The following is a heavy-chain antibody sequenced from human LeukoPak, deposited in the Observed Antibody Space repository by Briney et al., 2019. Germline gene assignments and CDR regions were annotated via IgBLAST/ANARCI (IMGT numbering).Heavy chain of an antibody. CDR1: GGSISSYY. J-gene: IGHJ4*02. CDR2: IYYSGST. CDR3: ARRVEQRLTPFGY. Sequence: KPSETLSLTCTVSGGSISSYYWSWIRQPPGKGLEWIGYIYYSGSTNYNTSLKSRVTISVDTSKNQFSLKLSSVTAADTAVYYCARRVEQRLTPFGYWGKGILVTVSS. D-gene: IGHD6-19*01. V-gene: IGHV4-59*08.